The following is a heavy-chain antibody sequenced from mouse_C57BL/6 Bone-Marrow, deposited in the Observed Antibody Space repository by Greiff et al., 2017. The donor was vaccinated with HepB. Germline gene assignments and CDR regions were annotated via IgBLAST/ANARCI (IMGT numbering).Heavy chain of an antibody. CDR1: GFTFNDYH. V-gene: IGHV7-4*01. D-gene: IGHD1-1*02. Sequence: EVMLVESGGGLVQPGASLRLSCAASGFTFNDYHMSWVRQPPGKAPEWLALIRNKANGYATEYTASVKGRFTISRDNSQNILYLQMNTLRAEDSATYYCVKAVSSGGSYTWFAYWGQGTRVTVSA. J-gene: IGHJ3*01. CDR2: IRNKANGYAT. CDR3: VKAVSSGGSYTWFAY.